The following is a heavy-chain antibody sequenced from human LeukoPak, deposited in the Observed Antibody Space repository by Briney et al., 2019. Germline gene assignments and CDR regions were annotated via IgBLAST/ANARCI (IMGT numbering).Heavy chain of an antibody. Sequence: SETLSLTCTVSGGSISSSNWWNWVRQPPGKGLEWIGEIYHSGSTNYNPSLKSRVTMSVDKSKNQFSLKLSSVTAADTAVYYCARDPVGYCSTSTCSYFDYWGQGTLVTVSS. D-gene: IGHD2-2*03. CDR1: GGSISSSNW. V-gene: IGHV4-4*02. CDR3: ARDPVGYCSTSTCSYFDY. CDR2: IYHSGST. J-gene: IGHJ4*02.